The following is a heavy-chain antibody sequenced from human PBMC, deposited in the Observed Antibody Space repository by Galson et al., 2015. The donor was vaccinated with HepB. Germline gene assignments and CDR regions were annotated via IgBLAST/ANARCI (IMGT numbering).Heavy chain of an antibody. CDR1: EDSVSNNNAA. CDR2: TYYRAKWYS. Sequence: CAISEDSVSNNNAAWYWIRQSPSRGLEWLGRTYYRAKWYSDYAVSVRGRITINPDTSKNRFSLQLTSVTPEDTAVYYCARVGGIIYYYGMDIWGQGTTVTVSS. V-gene: IGHV6-1*01. D-gene: IGHD2-15*01. J-gene: IGHJ6*02. CDR3: ARVGGIIYYYGMDI.